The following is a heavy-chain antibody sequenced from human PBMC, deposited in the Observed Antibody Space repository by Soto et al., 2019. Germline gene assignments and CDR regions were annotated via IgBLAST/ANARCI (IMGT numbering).Heavy chain of an antibody. J-gene: IGHJ3*02. Sequence: QTLSLTCAISGXSVSXXXAAWKWXXXSRXXXLEWLGRRYYRSKWYNDDAVSVKSRITLNPDTSQNQFSLQLNSVTPEDTAVYYCARALTIFRVVIDAFDIWGQGTMVTVSS. CDR2: RYYRSKWYN. D-gene: IGHD3-3*01. V-gene: IGHV6-1*01. CDR1: GXSVSXXXAA. CDR3: ARALTIFRVVIDAFDI.